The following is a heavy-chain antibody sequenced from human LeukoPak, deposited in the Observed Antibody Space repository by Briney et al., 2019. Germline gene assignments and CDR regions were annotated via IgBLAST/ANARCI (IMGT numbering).Heavy chain of an antibody. CDR1: GFTFGTYG. CDR2: IWADGSHK. D-gene: IGHD3-22*01. Sequence: GGSLRLSCAASGFTFGTYGMHWVRQAPGKGPEWVAVIWADGSHKYYADSVTGRFTISRDNSKNTLYLQVNSLRAEDTAVYYCARVVYDSDWYVDFWGQGTLVTVSS. J-gene: IGHJ4*02. V-gene: IGHV3-33*01. CDR3: ARVVYDSDWYVDF.